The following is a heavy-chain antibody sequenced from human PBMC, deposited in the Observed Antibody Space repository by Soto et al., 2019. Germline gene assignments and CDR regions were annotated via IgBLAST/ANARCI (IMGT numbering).Heavy chain of an antibody. V-gene: IGHV2-5*02. Sequence: QITLKESGPTLVKPTQTLTLTSTFSGFSLTTRGVGVDWIRQPPGKALECLAFIYWDDDKRYSPSLQSRLSISKDTSKNQVVLTMTNVDPVDTATYYCAHIPNYYQYDWFDPWGQGTLVSVSS. D-gene: IGHD3-16*01. J-gene: IGHJ5*02. CDR1: GFSLTTRGVG. CDR2: IYWDDDK. CDR3: AHIPNYYQYDWFDP.